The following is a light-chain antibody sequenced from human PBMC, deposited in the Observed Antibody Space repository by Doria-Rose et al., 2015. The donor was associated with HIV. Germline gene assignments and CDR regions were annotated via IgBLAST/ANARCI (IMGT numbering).Light chain of an antibody. CDR3: HQYGTSWT. Sequence: ILMTQSPGTLSLSLGERATLSCRTSQSFSSTYLAWYQQKPGQAPSLLIYDGSTSATGIPDRFSASGSGTDFTLTINRLEPEDFALYYCHQYGTSWTFGQGTKVEI. CDR1: QSFSSTY. J-gene: IGKJ1*01. V-gene: IGKV3-20*01. CDR2: DGS.